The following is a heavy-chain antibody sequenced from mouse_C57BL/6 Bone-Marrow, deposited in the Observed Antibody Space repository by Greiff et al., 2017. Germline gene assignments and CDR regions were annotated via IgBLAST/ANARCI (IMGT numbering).Heavy chain of an antibody. CDR3: ARWNLAY. CDR2: IHPNSGRT. Sequence: QVQLQQPGAELVKPGASVKLSCKASGYTFTSYWMHWVKQRPGQGLEWIGLIHPNSGRTNYTEKFTSKATLTVDKSSSTAYMQHSSLTSEDSAVFYCARWNLAYWGQGTLVTVSA. CDR1: GYTFTSYW. J-gene: IGHJ3*01. V-gene: IGHV1-64*01.